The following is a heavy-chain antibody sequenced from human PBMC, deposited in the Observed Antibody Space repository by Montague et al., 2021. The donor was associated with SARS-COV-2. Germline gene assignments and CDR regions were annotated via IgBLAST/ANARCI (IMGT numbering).Heavy chain of an antibody. CDR1: GGSLSGDH. CDR2: VNHSGHT. V-gene: IGHV4-34*01. D-gene: IGHD6-6*01. J-gene: IGHJ4*02. CDR3: ARGPVGVAARLRCYFDQ. Sequence: SETLSLTCAVYGGSLSGDHWSWIRQPPGKGLEWIGEVNHSGHTNYNVSLKSRVTMSVDTSKSQFPLKVRSVTAADTAVYYCARGPVGVAARLRCYFDQWGQGTLVTVSS.